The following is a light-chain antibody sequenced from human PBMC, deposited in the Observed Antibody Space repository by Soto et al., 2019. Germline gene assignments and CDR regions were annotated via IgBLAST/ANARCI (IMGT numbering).Light chain of an antibody. CDR1: QSVSSSY. V-gene: IGKV3-20*01. Sequence: EIVLTQSPGTLSLSPGEIATLSFSASQSVSSSYLAWYQQKPGQAPRLLIYGASSRATGIPARFSGSQSGTEFTLTISSLQSDDFGVYYCEQYKSWPYTFGQGTKVDI. CDR2: GAS. J-gene: IGKJ2*01. CDR3: EQYKSWPYT.